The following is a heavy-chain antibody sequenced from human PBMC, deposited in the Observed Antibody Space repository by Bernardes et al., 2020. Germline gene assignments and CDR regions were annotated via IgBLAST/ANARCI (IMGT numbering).Heavy chain of an antibody. Sequence: LSLTCAFYGGSFSRYYWSWIRQPPGKGLEWIGEINHSGSTNYNPSLKSRVTISVDTSKNQFSLKLSSVTAADTAVYYCARGAGPYYDFWSGYYKPLGFDYWGQGTLVTVSS. V-gene: IGHV4-34*01. D-gene: IGHD3-3*01. CDR1: GGSFSRYY. J-gene: IGHJ4*02. CDR3: ARGAGPYYDFWSGYYKPLGFDY. CDR2: INHSGST.